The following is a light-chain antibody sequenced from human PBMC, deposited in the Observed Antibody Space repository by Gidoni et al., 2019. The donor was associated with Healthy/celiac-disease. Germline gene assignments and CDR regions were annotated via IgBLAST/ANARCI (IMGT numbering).Light chain of an antibody. Sequence: DIVMTQSPDSLAVSLGERATINCKSSQSVLYSSKNKNYLAWYQQKPGQPPKPLIYWASTREAGVPDLFSGSGSGTDFTLTISSLQAEDVAVYYCQQYYSTPLTFGGGTKVEIK. CDR2: WAS. J-gene: IGKJ4*01. CDR3: QQYYSTPLT. CDR1: QSVLYSSKNKNY. V-gene: IGKV4-1*01.